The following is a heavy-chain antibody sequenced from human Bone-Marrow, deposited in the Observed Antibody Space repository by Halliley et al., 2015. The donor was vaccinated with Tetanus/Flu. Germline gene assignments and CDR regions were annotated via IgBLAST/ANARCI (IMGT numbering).Heavy chain of an antibody. D-gene: IGHD4-17*01. CDR2: MYYTGST. CDR3: ARATSVTTFSSFWFDP. V-gene: IGHV4-59*11. CDR1: GGSISSHY. J-gene: IGHJ5*02. Sequence: TLSLTCIVSGGSISSHYWSWIRQPPGKGLEWIGYMYYTGSTKYNPSLRSRVTISVDTSKNQFSLKLNSVTAADTAIYYCARATSVTTFSSFWFDPWGQGTLVTVSS.